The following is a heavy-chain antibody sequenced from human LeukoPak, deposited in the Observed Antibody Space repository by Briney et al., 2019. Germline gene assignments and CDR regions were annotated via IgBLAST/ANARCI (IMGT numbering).Heavy chain of an antibody. D-gene: IGHD3-9*01. CDR3: ARGGYDILTGYYYFDY. CDR2: IYYSGST. CDR1: GGSISSYY. Sequence: SETLSLTCTVSGGSISSYYWSWIRQPPGKGLEWIGYIYYSGSTNYNPSLKSRVTISVDTSKNQFSLKLSSVTAADTAVYYCARGGYDILTGYYYFDYWGQGTLVTVSS. V-gene: IGHV4-59*01. J-gene: IGHJ4*02.